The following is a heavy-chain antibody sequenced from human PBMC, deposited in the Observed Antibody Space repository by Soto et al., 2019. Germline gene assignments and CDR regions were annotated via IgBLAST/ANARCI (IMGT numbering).Heavy chain of an antibody. V-gene: IGHV4-30-4*01. Sequence: PPETMSLACTVAADSASRVGFHCAWLRRPPGKGLEWFGYVYNGGSTYYRQSLESRVHMSMDATRNHYSLRLTSVTSADTAVYYCARAAARFGTISYFDYWGQGKLVTVSS. CDR2: VYNGGST. CDR1: ADSASRVGFH. CDR3: ARAAARFGTISYFDY. J-gene: IGHJ4*02. D-gene: IGHD3-16*01.